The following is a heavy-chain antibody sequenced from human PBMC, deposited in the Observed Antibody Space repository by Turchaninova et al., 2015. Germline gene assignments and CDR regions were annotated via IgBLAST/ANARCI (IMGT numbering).Heavy chain of an antibody. D-gene: IGHD2-15*01. CDR2: IYHSGTT. J-gene: IGHJ6*02. CDR3: AAHLATRGGSYYYGMDV. Sequence: QVQLQEWGPGLVKPSQTRSRTCNVAWVPISRGGYYFNRVSQHPVKGLEWIGYIYHSGTTHYNPSLESRVLMSVDTSSNLFSLNLSSVTAADSAVYYCAAHLATRGGSYYYGMDVWGLGTAVTVAS. V-gene: IGHV4-31*03. CDR1: WVPISRGGYY.